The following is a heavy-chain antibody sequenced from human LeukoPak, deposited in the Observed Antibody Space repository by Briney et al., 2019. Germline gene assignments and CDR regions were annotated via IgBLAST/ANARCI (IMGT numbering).Heavy chain of an antibody. CDR3: ARDHCSANSCYEDYYNGLDV. CDR1: GYTFTAYY. V-gene: IGHV1-2*02. J-gene: IGHJ6*02. D-gene: IGHD2-2*01. CDR2: INPKSGGT. Sequence: GAPVKLSCKASGYTFTAYYLQWVRLAPGQGLEWMGWINPKSGGTEYAKRFQGRVTMTRDTSISTAYMELSRLRSADTAVYYCARDHCSANSCYEDYYNGLDVWGQGTTVTVSS.